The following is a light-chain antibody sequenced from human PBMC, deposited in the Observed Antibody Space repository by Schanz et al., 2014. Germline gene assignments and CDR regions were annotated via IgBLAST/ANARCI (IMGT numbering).Light chain of an antibody. CDR3: QQRGNWPLT. CDR1: QSVSSDY. CDR2: DAS. J-gene: IGKJ4*01. V-gene: IGKV3-11*01. Sequence: EIVLTQSPGTLSLSPGERATLSCRASQSVSSDYLAWYQQKPGQAPRLLIYDASNRATGIPARFSGSGFGTDFTLTISSLEPEDFAVYYCQQRGNWPLTFGGGTKVQIK.